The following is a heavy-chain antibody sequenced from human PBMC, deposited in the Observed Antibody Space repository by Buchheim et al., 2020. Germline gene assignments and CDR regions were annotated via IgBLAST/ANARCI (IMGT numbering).Heavy chain of an antibody. J-gene: IGHJ4*02. CDR3: ASPFTSSYDFDY. CDR2: IYHDGSS. CDR1: GGSISRTIYY. V-gene: IGHV4-39*01. Sequence: QLQLQESGPGLAKPSETLSLTCSVSGGSISRTIYYWGWIRQPPGKGLEWIGSIYHDGSSYYNPSLNSRVTLSADTSKNQFSLKLSSVTAADTAVYYCASPFTSSYDFDYWGQGTL. D-gene: IGHD3-16*01.